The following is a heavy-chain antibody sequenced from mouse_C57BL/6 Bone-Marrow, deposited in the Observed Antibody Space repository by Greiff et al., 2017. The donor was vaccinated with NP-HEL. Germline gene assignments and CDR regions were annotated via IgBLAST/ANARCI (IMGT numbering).Heavy chain of an antibody. CDR2: IHPSDSDT. CDR1: GYTFTSYW. D-gene: IGHD2-3*01. V-gene: IGHV1-74*01. Sequence: VQLQQPGAELVKPGASVKVSCKASGYTFTSYWMHWVKQRPGQGLEWIGRIHPSDSDTNYNQKFKGKATLTVDKSSSTAYMQLSSLTSEDSAFYYCARRGIYDGYYLYYFDYWGQGTTLTVSS. J-gene: IGHJ2*01. CDR3: ARRGIYDGYYLYYFDY.